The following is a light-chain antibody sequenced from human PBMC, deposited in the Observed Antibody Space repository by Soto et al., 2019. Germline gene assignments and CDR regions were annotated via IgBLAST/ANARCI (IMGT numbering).Light chain of an antibody. CDR1: ISDVGGYNY. Sequence: QSPRNQPASVSGSPGQSIAIACTGTISDVGGYNYVSWHQQHPGKAPKVLISVVSNRPSGVSNRFSGSKSGNTASLTISGLQAEDEADYYCRSYRSGGTFAFGSGTKVTVL. J-gene: IGLJ1*01. V-gene: IGLV2-14*01. CDR3: RSYRSGGTFA. CDR2: VVS.